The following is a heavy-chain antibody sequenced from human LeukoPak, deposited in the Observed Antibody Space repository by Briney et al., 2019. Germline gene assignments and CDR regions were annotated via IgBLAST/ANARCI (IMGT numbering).Heavy chain of an antibody. CDR2: FYNSGRS. Sequence: PSETLSLTCTVSDDSISDYYRGWIRQPPGKGLEWIGYFYNSGRSTYNPSLKSRVTISADTSKNHFTLKLNSVTTADTAVYYCTRGAGWLIDYWGQGILVTVSS. J-gene: IGHJ4*02. D-gene: IGHD3-16*01. V-gene: IGHV4-59*01. CDR3: TRGAGWLIDY. CDR1: DDSISDYY.